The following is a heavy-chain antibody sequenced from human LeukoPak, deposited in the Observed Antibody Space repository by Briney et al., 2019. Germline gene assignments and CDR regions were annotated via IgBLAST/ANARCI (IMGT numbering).Heavy chain of an antibody. Sequence: PGRSLRLSCAASGFTFSSYAMHWVRQAPGKGLEWVAVISYDGSNKYYADSVKGRFTISRDNSKNTLYLQMNSLRAEDTAVYYCAKDRGSGWPTPGGYWGQGTLVTVSS. CDR3: AKDRGSGWPTPGGY. CDR1: GFTFSSYA. V-gene: IGHV3-30-3*01. J-gene: IGHJ4*02. D-gene: IGHD6-19*01. CDR2: ISYDGSNK.